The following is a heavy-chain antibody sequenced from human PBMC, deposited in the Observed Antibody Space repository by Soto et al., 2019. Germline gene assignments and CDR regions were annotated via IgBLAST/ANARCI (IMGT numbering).Heavy chain of an antibody. D-gene: IGHD4-17*01. CDR3: ASWTTVTTPF. CDR2: ISSSSSTI. CDR1: GFTFSSYS. V-gene: IGHV3-48*01. J-gene: IGHJ3*01. Sequence: EVQVVESGGGLVQPGGSLRLSCAASGFTFSSYSMNWVRLAPGKGLEWVSYISSSSSTIYYADSVKGRFTISRDNAKNSLYLQMNSLRAEDTAVYYCASWTTVTTPFWAQGTMVTVSS.